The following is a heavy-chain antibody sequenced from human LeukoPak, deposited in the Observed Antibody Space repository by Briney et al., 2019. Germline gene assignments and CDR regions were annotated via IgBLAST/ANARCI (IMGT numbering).Heavy chain of an antibody. CDR3: AREGYSSSTSGVYFDY. J-gene: IGHJ4*02. V-gene: IGHV1-69*13. Sequence: SVKVSCKASGDTFSSYAISWVRQAPGQGLEWMGGIIPIFGTANYAQKFQGRVTITADESTSTAYMELSSLRSEDTAVYYCAREGYSSSTSGVYFDYWGQGTLVTVSS. CDR1: GDTFSSYA. D-gene: IGHD6-13*01. CDR2: IIPIFGTA.